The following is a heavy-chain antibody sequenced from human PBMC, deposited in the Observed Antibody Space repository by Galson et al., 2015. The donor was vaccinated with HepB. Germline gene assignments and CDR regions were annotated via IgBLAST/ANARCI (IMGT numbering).Heavy chain of an antibody. J-gene: IGHJ3*02. Sequence: SVKVSCKASGGTFSSYGINWVRQAPGQGLEWMGGIIPIFGTANYAQKLQSRVTITADESTSTAYMELSSLRSEDTAVYYCARDGGDYYDSSDYYDDAFDIWGQGTMVTVSS. CDR3: ARDGGDYYDSSDYYDDAFDI. V-gene: IGHV1-69*13. CDR2: IIPIFGTA. CDR1: GGTFSSYG. D-gene: IGHD3-22*01.